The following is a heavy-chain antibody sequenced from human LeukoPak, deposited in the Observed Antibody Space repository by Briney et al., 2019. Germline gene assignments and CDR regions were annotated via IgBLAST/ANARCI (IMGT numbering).Heavy chain of an antibody. Sequence: PRGSLRLSCAASGFTFSSYSMNWVRQAPGKGLEWVSSISSSSSYIYYADSVKGRFTISRDNAKNSLYLQMNSLRAEDTAVYYCARGRIGYCSSTSCQMRAFDIWGQGTMVTVSS. CDR2: ISSSSSYI. CDR3: ARGRIGYCSSTSCQMRAFDI. J-gene: IGHJ3*02. CDR1: GFTFSSYS. V-gene: IGHV3-21*01. D-gene: IGHD2-2*01.